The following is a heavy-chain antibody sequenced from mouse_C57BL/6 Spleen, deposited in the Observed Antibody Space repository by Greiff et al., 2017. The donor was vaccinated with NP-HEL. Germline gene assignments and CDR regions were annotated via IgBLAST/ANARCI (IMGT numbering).Heavy chain of an antibody. J-gene: IGHJ4*01. Sequence: QVQLQQSGAELVRPGTSVKMSCKASGYTFTNYWIGWAKRRPGDGLAWIGDIYPGGGYTNYNEKFKGKATLTADKSSSTAYMQFSSLTSEYSAIYYCSRMRYYSNYNYAMDYWGQGTSVTVSS. V-gene: IGHV1-63*01. D-gene: IGHD2-5*01. CDR2: IYPGGGYT. CDR3: SRMRYYSNYNYAMDY. CDR1: GYTFTNYW.